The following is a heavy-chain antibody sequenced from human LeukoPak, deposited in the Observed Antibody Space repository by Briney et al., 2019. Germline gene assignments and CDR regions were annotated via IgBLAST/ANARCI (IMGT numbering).Heavy chain of an antibody. V-gene: IGHV3-30-3*01. D-gene: IGHD6-13*01. CDR3: ARDLGSYEAAAGLFDY. J-gene: IGHJ4*02. CDR1: GFTFSIYV. CDR2: ISNDGNNK. Sequence: PGGSLRLSCAASGFTFSIYVMNWVRQAPGKGLEWVAVISNDGNNKYYADSVKGRFTISRDNSKNTLYLQMNSLRAEDTAVYYCARDLGSYEAAAGLFDYWGQGTLVTVSS.